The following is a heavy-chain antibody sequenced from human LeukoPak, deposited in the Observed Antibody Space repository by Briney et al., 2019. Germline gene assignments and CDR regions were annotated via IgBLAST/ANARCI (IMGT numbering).Heavy chain of an antibody. D-gene: IGHD1-7*01. J-gene: IGHJ5*02. V-gene: IGHV1-2*06. CDR3: ARDPLVGVRITGTVWFDP. CDR1: GYTFTGYY. CDR2: INPNSGGT. Sequence: ASVKVSCKASGYTFTGYYMHWVRQAPGQGLEWMGRINPNSGGTNYAQKFQGRVTMTRDTSISTAYVELSRLRSDDTAVYYCARDPLVGVRITGTVWFDPWGQGTLVTVSS.